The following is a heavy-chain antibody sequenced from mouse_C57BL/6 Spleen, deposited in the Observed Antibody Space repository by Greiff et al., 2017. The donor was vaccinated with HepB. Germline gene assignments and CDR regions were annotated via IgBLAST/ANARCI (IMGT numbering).Heavy chain of an antibody. J-gene: IGHJ2*01. Sequence: EVHLVESGGGLVQPKGSLKLSCAASGFTFNTYAMHWVRQAPGKGLEWVARIRSKSSNYATYYADSVKDRFTISRDDSQSMLYLQMNNLKTEDTAMYYCVSEDLYGNYFDYWGQGTTLTVSS. CDR1: GFTFNTYA. CDR2: IRSKSSNYAT. V-gene: IGHV10-3*01. D-gene: IGHD2-1*01. CDR3: VSEDLYGNYFDY.